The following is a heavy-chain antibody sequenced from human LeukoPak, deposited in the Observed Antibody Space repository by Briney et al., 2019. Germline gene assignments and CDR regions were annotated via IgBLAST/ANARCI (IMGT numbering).Heavy chain of an antibody. CDR3: ARGDTDTAMADYFDY. CDR1: GGSISSGGYY. J-gene: IGHJ4*02. Sequence: PSETLSLTCTVSGGSISSGGYYWSWIRQHPGKGLEWIGYIYYSGSTYYNPSLKSRVTISVDTSKNQFSLKLSSVTAADTAVYYCARGDTDTAMADYFDYWGQGTLVTVSS. CDR2: IYYSGST. D-gene: IGHD5-18*01. V-gene: IGHV4-31*03.